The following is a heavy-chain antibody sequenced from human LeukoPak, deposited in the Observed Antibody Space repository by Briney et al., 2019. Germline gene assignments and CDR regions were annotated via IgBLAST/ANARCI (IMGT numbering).Heavy chain of an antibody. D-gene: IGHD6-13*01. J-gene: IGHJ4*02. V-gene: IGHV3-30*02. CDR2: IRYDGSNK. CDR1: GFTFSSYG. Sequence: PGGSLRLSCAASGFTFSSYGMHWVRQAPGKGLEWVAFIRYDGSNKYYADSVKGRFTISRDNSKNTLYLQMNSLRAEDTAVYYCARTIAAAVYFDYWGQGTLVTVSS. CDR3: ARTIAAAVYFDY.